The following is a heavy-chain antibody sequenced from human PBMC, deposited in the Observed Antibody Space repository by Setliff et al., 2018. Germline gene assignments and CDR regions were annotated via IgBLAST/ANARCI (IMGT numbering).Heavy chain of an antibody. D-gene: IGHD6-13*01. V-gene: IGHV1-2*02. CDR3: ARGGGSSSWYDAFDI. J-gene: IGHJ3*02. Sequence: ASVKVSCKDSGYTFTGYYMHWVRQAPGQGLEWMGWINPNSGGTNYAQKFQGRVTMTRDTSISTAYMELSRLRSDDTAVYYCARGGGSSSWYDAFDIWGQGTMVTVSS. CDR1: GYTFTGYY. CDR2: INPNSGGT.